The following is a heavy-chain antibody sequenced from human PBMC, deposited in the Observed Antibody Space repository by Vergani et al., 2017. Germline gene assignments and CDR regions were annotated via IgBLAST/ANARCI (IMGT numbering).Heavy chain of an antibody. CDR2: ISWNSGSI. CDR3: AKEGPGY. D-gene: IGHD1-14*01. CDR1: GFTFDDYA. Sequence: VQLVESGGNLVKPGGSLRLSCAASGFTFDDYAMHWVRQAPGKGLEWVSGISWNSGSIGYADSVKGRFTISRDNAKNSLYLQMNSLRAEDTALYYCAKEGPGYWGQGTLVTVSS. J-gene: IGHJ4*02. V-gene: IGHV3-9*01.